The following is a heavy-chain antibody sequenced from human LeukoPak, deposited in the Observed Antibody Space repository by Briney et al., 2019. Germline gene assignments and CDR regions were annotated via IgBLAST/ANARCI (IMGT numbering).Heavy chain of an antibody. CDR2: ISAGNGNT. V-gene: IGHV1-3*01. D-gene: IGHD6-19*01. CDR1: GYTLTSYA. J-gene: IGHJ4*02. CDR3: ARDRRMGVAEYYFDY. Sequence: ASVKVSCKASGYTLTSYAMHWVRQAPGQRLEWMGWISAGNGNTKYSQKFEGRVTITRDTSASTAYMELSSLRSEDTAVYYCARDRRMGVAEYYFDYWGQESLVTVSS.